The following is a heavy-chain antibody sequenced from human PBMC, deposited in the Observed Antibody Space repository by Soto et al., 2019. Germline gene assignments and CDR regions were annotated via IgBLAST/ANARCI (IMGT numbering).Heavy chain of an antibody. D-gene: IGHD3-3*01. CDR3: ARDLKKDCEFWSGYYTEHYFDY. CDR2: ISSSSSTI. V-gene: IGHV3-48*01. J-gene: IGHJ4*02. CDR1: GFTFSSYS. Sequence: GGSLRLSCAASGFTFSSYSMNWVRQAPGKGLEWVSYISSSSSTIYYADSVKGRFTISRDNAKNSLYLQMNSLRAEDTAVYYCARDLKKDCEFWSGYYTEHYFDYWGQGTRVTVSS.